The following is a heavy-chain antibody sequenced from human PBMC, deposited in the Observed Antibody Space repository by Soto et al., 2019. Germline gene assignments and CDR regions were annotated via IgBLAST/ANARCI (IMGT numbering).Heavy chain of an antibody. CDR1: GFTFSNYG. CDR3: AKAYFATLPGSVRDY. D-gene: IGHD3-9*01. V-gene: IGHV3-23*01. J-gene: IGHJ4*02. CDR2: MSNSGSRT. Sequence: VQLLESGGGLVQPGGSLRLSCAASGFTFSNYGMSWVRQAPGKGLEWVSGMSNSGSRTYYAASVKGRFIISRDSSKNPLYLQMPSLTPEATAVYYCAKAYFATLPGSVRDYWGEGTLLSVSS.